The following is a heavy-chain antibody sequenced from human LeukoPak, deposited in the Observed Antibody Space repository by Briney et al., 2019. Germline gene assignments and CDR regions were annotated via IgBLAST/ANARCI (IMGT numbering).Heavy chain of an antibody. J-gene: IGHJ2*01. D-gene: IGHD6-13*01. CDR3: ARSDKYSSSRRYWYFDL. CDR1: DGSISSSSYY. CDR2: FYYSGST. Sequence: PSETLSLTCTISDGSISSSSYYWGWIRQPPGKVLEWIGNFYYSGSTHCNPSLRSRVTISGDTSKNQFSLKLSSVTAADTAVYYCARSDKYSSSRRYWYFDLWGRGTLVTVSS. V-gene: IGHV4-39*01.